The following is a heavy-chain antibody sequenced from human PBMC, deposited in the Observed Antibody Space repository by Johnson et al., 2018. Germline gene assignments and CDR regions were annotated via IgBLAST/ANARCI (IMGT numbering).Heavy chain of an antibody. D-gene: IGHD3-22*01. J-gene: IGHJ6*03. CDR1: GFTFSSYA. V-gene: IGHV3-23*04. CDR2: ISGSGGST. CDR3: GREGYYDSSGYYEGAYYYYMDV. Sequence: VQLVESGGGLVQPGGSLRLSCAASGFTFSSYAMTWVRQAPGKGLEWVSAISGSGGSTYYADSVKGRFTISRDNAKNSLYLQMDSLRAEDSAGYYCGREGYYDSSGYYEGAYYYYMDVGGKGTTVTVSS.